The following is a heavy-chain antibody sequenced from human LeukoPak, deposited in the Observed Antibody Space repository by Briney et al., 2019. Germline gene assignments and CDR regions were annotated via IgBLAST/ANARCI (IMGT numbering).Heavy chain of an antibody. CDR3: ATDRDYGGNPGADAFDI. V-gene: IGHV1-69-2*01. Sequence: ASVKVSCKASGYTFTDYYMHWVQQAPGKGLEWMGLVDPEDGETIYAEKFQGRVTITADTSTDTAYMELSSLRSEDTAVYYCATDRDYGGNPGADAFDIWGQGTMVTVSS. J-gene: IGHJ3*02. CDR1: GYTFTDYY. CDR2: VDPEDGET. D-gene: IGHD4-23*01.